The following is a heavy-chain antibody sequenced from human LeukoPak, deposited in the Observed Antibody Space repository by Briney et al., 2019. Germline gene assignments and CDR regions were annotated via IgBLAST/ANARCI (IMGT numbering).Heavy chain of an antibody. J-gene: IGHJ4*02. CDR3: ARDGGIAVAGSIDY. CDR2: VSKDGSDK. V-gene: IGHV3-30*03. CDR1: GFTFSSHW. D-gene: IGHD6-19*01. Sequence: PGGSLRLSCAGSGFTFSSHWIGWVRQAPGKGLEWVAVVSKDGSDKFYANSVKGRFTISRDNSKNTLFLQMNSLRPEDTAMYYCARDGGIAVAGSIDYWGQETLVIVSS.